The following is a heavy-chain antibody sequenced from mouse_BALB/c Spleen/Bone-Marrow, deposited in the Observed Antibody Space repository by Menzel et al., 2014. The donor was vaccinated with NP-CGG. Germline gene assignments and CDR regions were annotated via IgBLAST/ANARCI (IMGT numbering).Heavy chain of an antibody. V-gene: IGHV4-1*02. CDR2: INPESSTI. D-gene: IGHD2-3*01. CDR1: GFDFRRYW. Sequence: EVKLQESGGGLVQPGGSLKLSCAASGFDFRRYWMSWVRQAPGKGLEWIGEINPESSTINYTLSLKDKFIISRDNAKNTLYLQMSKVRSEDTALYYCARLGYYGYFVDWGQGTTLTVSS. J-gene: IGHJ2*01. CDR3: ARLGYYGYFVD.